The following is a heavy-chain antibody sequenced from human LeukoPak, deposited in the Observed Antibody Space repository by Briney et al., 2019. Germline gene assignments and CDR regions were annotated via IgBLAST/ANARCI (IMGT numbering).Heavy chain of an antibody. D-gene: IGHD6-13*01. CDR2: IIPIFGTA. J-gene: IGHJ6*02. V-gene: IGHV1-69*13. CDR1: GGTFSSYA. Sequence: ASVKVSCKASGGTFSSYAISWVRQAPGQGLEWMGGIIPIFGTANYAQKFQGRVTITADESTSTAYMELSSLRSEDTAVYYCARVDIAAESRNYYGMDVWGQGTAVIVSS. CDR3: ARVDIAAESRNYYGMDV.